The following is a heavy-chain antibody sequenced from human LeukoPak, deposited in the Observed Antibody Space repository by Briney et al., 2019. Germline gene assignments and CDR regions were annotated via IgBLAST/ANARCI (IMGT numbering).Heavy chain of an antibody. D-gene: IGHD5-12*01. CDR1: GYTFTGYY. CDR3: ARGRYSGYD. CDR2: INPNSGNT. V-gene: IGHV1-8*02. J-gene: IGHJ4*02. Sequence: GASVKVSCKASGYTFTGYYMHWVRQAPGQGLEWMGWINPNSGNTGYAQKFQGRVTMTRNTSISTAYMELSSLRSEDTAVYYCARGRYSGYDWGQGTLVTVSS.